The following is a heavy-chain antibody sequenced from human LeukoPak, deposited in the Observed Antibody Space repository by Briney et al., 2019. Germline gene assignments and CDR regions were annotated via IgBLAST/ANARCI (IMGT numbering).Heavy chain of an antibody. V-gene: IGHV4-39*01. CDR3: TRRSYGSSLVY. D-gene: IGHD6-13*01. J-gene: IGHJ4*02. CDR1: GGSISSGNCS. CDR2: IYYSGNT. Sequence: SETLSLTCSVSGGSISSGNCSWGWIRQPPGEGLEWIGNIYYSGNTYYNSSLKSRVTIFVDMSKNHLSLKLTSVTAADTAVYYCTRRSYGSSLVYWGQGTLVTVPS.